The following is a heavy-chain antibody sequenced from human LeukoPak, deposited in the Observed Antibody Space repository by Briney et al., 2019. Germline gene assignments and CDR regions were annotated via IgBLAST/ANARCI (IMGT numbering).Heavy chain of an antibody. CDR2: IRSSSSYI. J-gene: IGHJ4*02. CDR1: GFTFSSYS. CDR3: ARGGAPVVPAAMDFDY. V-gene: IGHV3-21*01. Sequence: GGSLRLSCAASGFTFSSYSMNWVRQAPGKGLEWVSSIRSSSSYIYYADSVKGRFTISRDNAKNSLYLQMNSLRAEDTAVYYCARGGAPVVPAAMDFDYWGQGTLVTVSS. D-gene: IGHD2-2*01.